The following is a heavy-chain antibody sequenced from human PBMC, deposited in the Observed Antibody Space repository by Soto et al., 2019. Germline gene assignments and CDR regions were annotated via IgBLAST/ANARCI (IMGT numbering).Heavy chain of an antibody. Sequence: PEGSLRLSCAASGFTVSTDWMYWVRQAPGKGLEWVSLIKSGGNTYYADSVEGRFTISRDNSKNTVFLQMNSLRAEDTAVYYCVRENYYYGMDVWGQGTTVTVSS. CDR3: VRENYYYGMDV. CDR2: IKSGGNT. V-gene: IGHV3-66*01. CDR1: GFTVSTDW. J-gene: IGHJ6*02.